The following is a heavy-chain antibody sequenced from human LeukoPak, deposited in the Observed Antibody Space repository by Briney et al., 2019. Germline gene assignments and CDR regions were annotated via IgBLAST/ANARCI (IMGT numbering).Heavy chain of an antibody. J-gene: IGHJ4*02. CDR1: GFTFSSYA. D-gene: IGHD6-19*01. V-gene: IGHV3-23*01. Sequence: GGSLRLSCAASGFTFSSYAMSWVCQAPGKGLEWVSAISGSGDGTYYADSVKGRFTISRDNSKNTLYLQMNSLRAEDTAVYYCAKVVFDTIGWQPFDCWGQGTLVTVSS. CDR3: AKVVFDTIGWQPFDC. CDR2: ISGSGDGT.